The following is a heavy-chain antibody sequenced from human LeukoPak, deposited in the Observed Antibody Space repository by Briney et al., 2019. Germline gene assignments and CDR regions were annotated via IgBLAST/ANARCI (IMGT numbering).Heavy chain of an antibody. CDR1: GGSINSYS. CDR2: IYYSGST. D-gene: IGHD3-10*01. V-gene: IGHV4-59*01. CDR3: ARDSPRYYYGSGSYFPYYYYYYGMDV. Sequence: SETLSLTCTVSGGSINSYSWSWIRQPPGKGLEWIGYIYYSGSTNYNPSLKSRVTISVDTSKNQFSLKLSSVTAADTAVYYCARDSPRYYYGSGSYFPYYYYYYGMDVWGQGTTVTVSS. J-gene: IGHJ6*02.